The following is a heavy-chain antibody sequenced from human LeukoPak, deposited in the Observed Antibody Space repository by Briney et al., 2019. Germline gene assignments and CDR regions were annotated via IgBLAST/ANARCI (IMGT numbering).Heavy chain of an antibody. J-gene: IGHJ5*02. CDR3: ARHITYQLVYVGRFDP. D-gene: IGHD2-2*02. CDR2: VYYGGIT. Sequence: SETLSLTCTVSGDSISSNTYYWGWLRQPPGKGLEWIGSVYYGGITYYNPSLKSRITISVDTSKNQFSLKLSSVTAADTAVYYCARHITYQLVYVGRFDPWGQGTLVTVSS. CDR1: GDSISSNTYY. V-gene: IGHV4-39*01.